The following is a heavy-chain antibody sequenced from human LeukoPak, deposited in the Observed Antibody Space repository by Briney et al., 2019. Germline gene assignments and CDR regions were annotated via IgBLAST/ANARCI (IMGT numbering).Heavy chain of an antibody. V-gene: IGHV3-30*18. CDR2: ISYDGSNK. D-gene: IGHD6-13*01. J-gene: IGHJ5*02. Sequence: PGRSLRLSCAASGFTFSSYGMHWVGQAPGKGLEWVAVISYDGSNKYYADSVKGRFTISRDNSKNTLYLQMNSLRAEDTAVYYCAKGIAAAEGFDPWGQGTLVTVSS. CDR1: GFTFSSYG. CDR3: AKGIAAAEGFDP.